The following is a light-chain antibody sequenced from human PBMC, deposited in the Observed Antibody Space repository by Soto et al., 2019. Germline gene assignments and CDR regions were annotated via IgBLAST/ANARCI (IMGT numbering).Light chain of an antibody. Sequence: IQMTQSPSSLSASVGDRVTLTCQASHDIRDHLNWYQQKPGKPPKLLIYDASNLQTGVPSRFSGSGSGTDFTFTISSLQPEDIATYSCQQSYSTTWTFGQGTKVDIK. CDR2: DAS. V-gene: IGKV1-33*01. J-gene: IGKJ1*01. CDR3: QQSYSTTWT. CDR1: HDIRDH.